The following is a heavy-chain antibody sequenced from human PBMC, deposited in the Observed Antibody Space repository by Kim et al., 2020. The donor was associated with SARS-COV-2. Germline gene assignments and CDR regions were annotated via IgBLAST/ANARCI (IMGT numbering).Heavy chain of an antibody. V-gene: IGHV4-59*08. Sequence: SETLSLTCIVSGGSISDYYWTWIRQPPGKGLEWIGYVYSSGSTNYNPSLKSRVNMSVDASKSQFSLILSSLSAADTAVYYCARQGGHYVIDYWGQGTLVT. D-gene: IGHD1-26*01. CDR2: VYSSGST. CDR1: GGSISDYY. CDR3: ARQGGHYVIDY. J-gene: IGHJ4*02.